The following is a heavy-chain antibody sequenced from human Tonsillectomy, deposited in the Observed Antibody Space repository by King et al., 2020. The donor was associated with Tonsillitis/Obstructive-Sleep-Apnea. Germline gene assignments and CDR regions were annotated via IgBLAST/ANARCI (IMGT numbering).Heavy chain of an antibody. V-gene: IGHV1-18*01. J-gene: IGHJ3*02. CDR2: ISPYNGHT. Sequence: VQLVQSGAEVKKPGASVKVSCKASGYTFNTYGISWVRQAPGQGLEWMGWISPYNGHTNYAQKLQGRVTMTTDTSTNTASMELRSLGSDDTALYYCARDRRGVSEDRRGSDAFDIWGQGTMVVVSS. D-gene: IGHD2-8*01. CDR1: GYTFNTYG. CDR3: ARDRRGVSEDRRGSDAFDI.